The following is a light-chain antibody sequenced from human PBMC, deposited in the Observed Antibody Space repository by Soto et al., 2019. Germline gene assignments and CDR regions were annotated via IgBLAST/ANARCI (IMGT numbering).Light chain of an antibody. CDR1: QSINTN. Sequence: IVMTQSPATLSVSPGERATLSCRASQSINTNLAWYQQKPGQAPRLLIFGASTRATGIPARFSGSGSGTEFTLTISRLQSEDFAVYYCQHHYNWPLTFGGGTKVEIK. J-gene: IGKJ4*01. CDR2: GAS. V-gene: IGKV3-15*01. CDR3: QHHYNWPLT.